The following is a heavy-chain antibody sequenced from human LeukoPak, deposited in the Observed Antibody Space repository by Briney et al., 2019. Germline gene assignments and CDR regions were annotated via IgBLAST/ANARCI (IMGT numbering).Heavy chain of an antibody. Sequence: GGSPRLSCAASGFSFSSYALSWVRQAPGEGLEWVSAISGSGDSTYYGDSVKGRFTISRDNSKNTLYLQMNSLRAEDTAVYYCAKTRPLDSSSWSHGDYWGQGTLVTVSS. CDR1: GFSFSSYA. D-gene: IGHD6-13*01. CDR3: AKTRPLDSSSWSHGDY. CDR2: ISGSGDST. V-gene: IGHV3-23*01. J-gene: IGHJ4*02.